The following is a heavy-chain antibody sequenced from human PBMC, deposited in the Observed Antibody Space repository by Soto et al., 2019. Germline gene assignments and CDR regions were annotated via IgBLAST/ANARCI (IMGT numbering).Heavy chain of an antibody. CDR2: IDWDDDK. CDR1: GFSLSTSGMR. Sequence: ESGPTLVNPTQTLTLTCTFSGFSLSTSGMRVSWIRQPPGKALEWLARIDWDDDKFYSTSLKTRLTISKDTSKNQVVLTMTNMDPVDTATYYCARDSTPMGPGLRHYYYGMDVWGQGTTVTVSS. J-gene: IGHJ6*02. V-gene: IGHV2-70*04. CDR3: ARDSTPMGPGLRHYYYGMDV. D-gene: IGHD2-2*01.